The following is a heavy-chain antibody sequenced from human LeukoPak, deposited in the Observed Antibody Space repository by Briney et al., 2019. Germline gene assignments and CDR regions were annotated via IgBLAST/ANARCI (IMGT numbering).Heavy chain of an antibody. CDR2: ISGSGSYT. CDR1: GFTFSDDY. Sequence: PGGSLRLSCAASGFTFSDDYMNWIRQAPGKGLEWVSYISGSGSYTNYADSVKGRFTISRDNAKNSLYLQMNSLRAEDTAVYYCARGESFSGGWPYYFDFWGQGALVTVSS. CDR3: ARGESFSGGWPYYFDF. D-gene: IGHD6-19*01. V-gene: IGHV3-11*05. J-gene: IGHJ4*02.